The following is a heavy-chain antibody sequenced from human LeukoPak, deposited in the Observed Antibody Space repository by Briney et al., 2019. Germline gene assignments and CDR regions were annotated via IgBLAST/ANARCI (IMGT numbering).Heavy chain of an antibody. CDR3: ARGGYYGSGNDFRFDP. V-gene: IGHV4-59*07. J-gene: IGHJ5*02. D-gene: IGHD3-10*01. CDR2: IHYTGST. Sequence: SDTLSLTCTVSGGSINGYYWSWIRQPPGKGLECIGYIHYTGSTNYNPSLKSRVTISVDTSKNQFSLKLSSVTAADTAIYYCARGGYYGSGNDFRFDPWGQGTLVTVSS. CDR1: GGSINGYY.